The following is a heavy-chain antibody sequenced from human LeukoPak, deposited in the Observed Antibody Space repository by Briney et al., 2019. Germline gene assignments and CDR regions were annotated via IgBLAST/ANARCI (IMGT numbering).Heavy chain of an antibody. J-gene: IGHJ4*02. Sequence: PSETLSLTCTVSGGSISSGGYYWSWIRQHPGKGLEWIGYIYYSGSTYYNPSLKSRVTISVDTSKNQFSLKLGSVTAADTAVYYCARRASDTAMVLFDYWGQGTLVTVSS. CDR2: IYYSGST. V-gene: IGHV4-31*03. CDR1: GGSISSGGYY. D-gene: IGHD5-18*01. CDR3: ARRASDTAMVLFDY.